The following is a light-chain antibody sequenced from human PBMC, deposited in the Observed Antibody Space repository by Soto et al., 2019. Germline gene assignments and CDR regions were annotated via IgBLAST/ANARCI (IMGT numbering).Light chain of an antibody. J-gene: IGKJ3*01. V-gene: IGKV3-15*01. CDR1: QGIKDY. Sequence: EIVMTQSPATLSVSPGERATLSCRASQGIKDYVAWFQQKPGQAPRLLIYGASTRATAIPARFSGSGSGTEFTLSISSLQSEDFAVYYCRQRSSWPFTFGPGATVDIK. CDR3: RQRSSWPFT. CDR2: GAS.